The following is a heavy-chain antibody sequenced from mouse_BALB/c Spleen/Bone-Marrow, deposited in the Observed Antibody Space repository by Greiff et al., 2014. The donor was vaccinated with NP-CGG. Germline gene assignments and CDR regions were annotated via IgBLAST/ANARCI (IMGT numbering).Heavy chain of an antibody. CDR3: ARLGYYGWFAY. CDR2: INPESNTI. V-gene: IGHV4-1*02. Sequence: EVMLVESGGGLVQPGGSLKLSCAASGFDFSRYWMSLVRQAPGKGLQWIGEINPESNTINYSPSLKDKFIISRDNAKNTLYLQMSKVKSEDAALYCCARLGYYGWFAYWGQGTLVTVSA. J-gene: IGHJ3*01. CDR1: GFDFSRYW. D-gene: IGHD2-3*01.